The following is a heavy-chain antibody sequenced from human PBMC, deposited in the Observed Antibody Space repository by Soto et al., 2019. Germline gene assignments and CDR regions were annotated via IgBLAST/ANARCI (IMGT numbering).Heavy chain of an antibody. D-gene: IGHD2-21*02. Sequence: GESLKISCKGSGYSFTSYWIGWVRQMPGKGLEWMGIIYPGDSDTRYSPSFQGQVTISADKSTSTAYLQWGSVTAPAKPMYYCRRGHYCVVDCPPDAFDIWGRGTIV. CDR2: IYPGDSDT. CDR1: GYSFTSYW. CDR3: RRGHYCVVDCPPDAFDI. V-gene: IGHV5-51*01. J-gene: IGHJ3*02.